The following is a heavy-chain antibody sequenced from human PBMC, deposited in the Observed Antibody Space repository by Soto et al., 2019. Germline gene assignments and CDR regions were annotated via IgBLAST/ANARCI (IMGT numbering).Heavy chain of an antibody. D-gene: IGHD3-10*01. CDR3: VRQGFGRLHGLVDV. CDR1: DDSSSSYK. CDR2: IDSNGGT. V-gene: IGHV4-59*08. J-gene: IGHJ6*02. Sequence: SETLSLTCTVSDDSSSSYKWSWIRQPPGRRLEWIGYIDSNGGTSYNPSLQSRVTISIDTSTKQFSLKLSSVTAAGTAVYYCVRQGFGRLHGLVDVWGQGTTVTASS.